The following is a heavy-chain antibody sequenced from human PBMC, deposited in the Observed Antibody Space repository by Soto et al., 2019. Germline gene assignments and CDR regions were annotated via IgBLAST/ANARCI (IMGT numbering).Heavy chain of an antibody. J-gene: IGHJ2*01. CDR2: IIPILGIA. CDR3: AGALQNAVAAGYFDL. Sequence: QVQLVQSGAEVKKPGSSVKVSCKASGGTFSSYTISWVRQAPGQGLEWMGRIIPILGIANYAQKFQGRVTITADKSTSTAYMELSSLRSEDTAVYYCAGALQNAVAAGYFDLWGRGTLVTVSS. V-gene: IGHV1-69*02. CDR1: GGTFSSYT. D-gene: IGHD1-1*01.